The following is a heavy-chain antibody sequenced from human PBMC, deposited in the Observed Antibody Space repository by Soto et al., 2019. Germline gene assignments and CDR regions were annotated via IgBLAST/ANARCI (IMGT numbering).Heavy chain of an antibody. CDR3: VGEPKVGPAAGAIEI. CDR2: IFYTGSP. J-gene: IGHJ3*02. CDR1: GGSISSGDYY. Sequence: QVQLQESGPGLVKPSQTLSLTCTVSGGSISSGDYYWTWIRQPPGKGLEWIGFIFYTGSPYYNPSLKSRVAISVDTSKNQFSLNLTSVTAADTAVYFCVGEPKVGPAAGAIEIWGQGTMVTVSS. D-gene: IGHD6-25*01. V-gene: IGHV4-30-4*01.